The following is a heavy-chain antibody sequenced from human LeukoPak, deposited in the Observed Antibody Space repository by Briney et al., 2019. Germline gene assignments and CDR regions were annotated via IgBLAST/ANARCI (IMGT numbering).Heavy chain of an antibody. D-gene: IGHD2-21*01. V-gene: IGHV4-30-4*07. J-gene: IGHJ3*02. Sequence: KSSETLSLTCAVSGGSISSGDYSWSWIRQPPGEGLEWIGYMYYSGSTYSNLSLKSRVTISVDTSKNQFSLKLSSVTAADTAVYYCARGLDTNDWSDAFDIWGQGTMVTVSS. CDR3: ARGLDTNDWSDAFDI. CDR2: MYYSGST. CDR1: GGSISSGDYS.